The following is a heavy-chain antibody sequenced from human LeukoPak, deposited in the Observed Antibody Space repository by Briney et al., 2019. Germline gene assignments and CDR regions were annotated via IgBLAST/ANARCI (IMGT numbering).Heavy chain of an antibody. J-gene: IGHJ5*02. V-gene: IGHV4-39*07. D-gene: IGHD3-22*01. Sequence: SETLSLTCTVSGGSISSSTYYWGWIRQPPGKGLEWVGTISYSGSAYYNPSLRIRSTISLDKSKNQLSLKLSSVTAADTAVYYCSRAGYYYDSTRKFDPWGQGTLVTVSS. CDR1: GGSISSSTYY. CDR3: SRAGYYYDSTRKFDP. CDR2: ISYSGSA.